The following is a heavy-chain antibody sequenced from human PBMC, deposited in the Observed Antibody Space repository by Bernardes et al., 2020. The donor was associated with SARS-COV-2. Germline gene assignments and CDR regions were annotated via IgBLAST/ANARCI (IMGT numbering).Heavy chain of an antibody. Sequence: GGSLRLSCTASGFTFNNYWMNWVRQAPGKGLEWVANIKQDGSEKYYVDSVKGRFTISRDNAKNSLYLQMNSLRAEDTAVYYCARDDYDLWSGWSWFDPWGQGTLVTVSS. CDR3: ARDDYDLWSGWSWFDP. D-gene: IGHD3-3*01. J-gene: IGHJ5*02. V-gene: IGHV3-7*04. CDR2: IKQDGSEK. CDR1: GFTFNNYW.